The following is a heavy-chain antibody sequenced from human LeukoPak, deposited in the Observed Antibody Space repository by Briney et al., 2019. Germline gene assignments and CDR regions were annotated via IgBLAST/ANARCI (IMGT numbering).Heavy chain of an antibody. CDR3: AIGEYYDSSGYYPEYFQH. CDR2: IDHSGST. CDR1: GVSFNAYY. V-gene: IGHV4-34*01. J-gene: IGHJ1*01. D-gene: IGHD3-22*01. Sequence: SETLSLTCAVYGVSFNAYYWSWIRQPPGKGLEWIGEIDHSGSTNYSPSLKSRVTISVDTSKNQFSLKVSSVTAADTAVYYCAIGEYYDSSGYYPEYFQHWGQGTLVTVSS.